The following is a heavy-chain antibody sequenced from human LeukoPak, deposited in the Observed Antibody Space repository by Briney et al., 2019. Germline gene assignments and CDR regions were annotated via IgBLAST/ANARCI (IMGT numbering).Heavy chain of an antibody. CDR2: ISAYNGNT. CDR3: ARELNYQAAYGSGSHRAFDI. CDR1: GYTFTSYG. D-gene: IGHD3-10*01. J-gene: IGHJ3*02. V-gene: IGHV1-18*01. Sequence: GASVKVSCKASGYTFTSYGISWVRQAPGQGLEWMGWISAYNGNTNYAQKLQGRVTMTTDTSTSTAYMELRSLRSGDTAVYYCARELNYQAAYGSGSHRAFDIWGQGTMVTVSS.